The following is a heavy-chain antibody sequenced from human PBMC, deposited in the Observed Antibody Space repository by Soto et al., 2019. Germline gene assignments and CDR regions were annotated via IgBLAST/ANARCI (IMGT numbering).Heavy chain of an antibody. CDR2: IYYSGST. J-gene: IGHJ4*02. CDR3: ARSDGRY. CDR1: GGSISSYY. Sequence: QVQLQESGPGLVKPSETLSLTCTVSGGSISSYYWSWIRQPPGKGLEWIGYIYYSGSTNYNPSLKRRVTISVDTSKNQFSLKLSSVTAADTAVYDCARSDGRYWGQGTLVTVSS. V-gene: IGHV4-59*01.